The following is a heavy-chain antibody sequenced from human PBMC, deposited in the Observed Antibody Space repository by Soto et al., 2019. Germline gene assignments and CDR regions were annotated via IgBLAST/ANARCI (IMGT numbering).Heavy chain of an antibody. Sequence: GGSLRLSCVASGFTFSSHWMSWVRQAPGKGLEWVANIKVDGSEKHSVDSVKGRFTISRDNAKNSLFLQMNSLRAEDTAVYYCVREKVGGYVAPREYVLDMWGQGTMVTVSS. CDR1: GFTFSSHW. D-gene: IGHD5-12*01. CDR3: VREKVGGYVAPREYVLDM. CDR2: IKVDGSEK. J-gene: IGHJ3*02. V-gene: IGHV3-7*01.